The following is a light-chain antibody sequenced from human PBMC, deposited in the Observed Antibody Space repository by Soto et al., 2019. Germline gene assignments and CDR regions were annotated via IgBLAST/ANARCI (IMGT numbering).Light chain of an antibody. CDR2: EVS. V-gene: IGLV2-14*01. J-gene: IGLJ1*01. Sequence: QSVLTQPASVSGSPGQSITISCTGSSSDVGTYNYVSWYQQHPGKAPKLMICEVSNRPSGVSNRFSGSKSSNTASLTISGLQAEDEADYYCSSYTISSALVFGTGTKVTVL. CDR3: SSYTISSALV. CDR1: SSDVGTYNY.